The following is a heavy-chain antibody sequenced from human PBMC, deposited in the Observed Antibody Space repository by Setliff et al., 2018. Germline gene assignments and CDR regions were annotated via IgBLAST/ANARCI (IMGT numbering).Heavy chain of an antibody. J-gene: IGHJ1*01. D-gene: IGHD6-13*01. CDR3: ALSSSWFKDFQH. CDR2: IYCSGST. Sequence: PSETLSLTCTVSGASISSSRDYWGWVRQPPGKGLEWIGSIYCSGSTNYNPSLKSRVTISEDMSKNQFSLKVSSVTAADTAIYYCALSSSWFKDFQHWGQGTLVTVSS. CDR1: GASISSSRDY. V-gene: IGHV4-39*07.